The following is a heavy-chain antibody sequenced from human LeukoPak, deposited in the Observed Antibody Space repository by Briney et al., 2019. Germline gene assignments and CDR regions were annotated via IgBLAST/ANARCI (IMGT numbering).Heavy chain of an antibody. CDR2: IYHSGST. CDR3: ARLLCTSTSCLWPNAFDI. D-gene: IGHD2-2*01. V-gene: IGHV4-38-2*02. Sequence: SETLSLTCTVSGYSISSGYYWGWIRQPPGKGLEWIGIIYHSGSTYYNPSLKSRVTISVDTSKNHFSLKMNSVTAADTAVYYCARLLCTSTSCLWPNAFDIWGQGTLVTVSS. CDR1: GYSISSGYY. J-gene: IGHJ3*02.